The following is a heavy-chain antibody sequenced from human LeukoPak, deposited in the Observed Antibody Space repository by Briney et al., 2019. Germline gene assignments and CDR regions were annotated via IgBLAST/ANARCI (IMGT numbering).Heavy chain of an antibody. CDR3: ARDREVGPTYWFDP. D-gene: IGHD1-26*01. CDR2: ISYDGNNK. Sequence: GGSLRLSCGASWFTVSRYGMHWVRQAPGKGLEWLTFISYDGNNKYYADCMRGRFTTSRDNSKDTLHLQMNSLRSEDTAVYYCARDREVGPTYWFDPWGQGTLVTVSS. J-gene: IGHJ5*02. CDR1: WFTVSRYG. V-gene: IGHV3-30*04.